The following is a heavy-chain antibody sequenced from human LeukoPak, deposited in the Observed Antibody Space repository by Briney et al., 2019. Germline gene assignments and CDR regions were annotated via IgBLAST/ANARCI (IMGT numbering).Heavy chain of an antibody. J-gene: IGHJ4*02. CDR1: GFTFGDYA. Sequence: GGSPRLSCTASGFTFGDYAMSWVRQAPGKGLEWAGFIRSKAYGGTTEYAASVKGRFTISRDDSKSIAYLQMNSLKTEDTAVYYCTRAQRRGYSGYDLGYWGQGTLVTVYS. D-gene: IGHD5-12*01. CDR2: IRSKAYGGTT. V-gene: IGHV3-49*04. CDR3: TRAQRRGYSGYDLGY.